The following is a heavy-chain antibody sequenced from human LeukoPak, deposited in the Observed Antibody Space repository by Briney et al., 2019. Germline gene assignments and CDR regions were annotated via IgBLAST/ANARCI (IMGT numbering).Heavy chain of an antibody. CDR3: ARYGALDY. CDR1: GFTFSNFR. V-gene: IGHV3-74*01. J-gene: IGHJ4*02. D-gene: IGHD4-17*01. CDR2: VNNDGSGA. Sequence: PGGSLRLSCAASGFTFSNFRMHWVRQSPGEGLVWVSHVNNDGSGATYADSVRGRFTISRDNAKNSLYLQMRSLRTEDTAMYYCARYGALDYWGQGTRVTVSS.